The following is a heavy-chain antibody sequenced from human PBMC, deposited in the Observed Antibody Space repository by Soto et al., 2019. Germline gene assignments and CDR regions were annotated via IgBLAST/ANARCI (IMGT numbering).Heavy chain of an antibody. J-gene: IGHJ5*02. CDR1: GYTFTSYD. CDR2: MNPSTGNT. CDR3: ARGRRIGAAAFAP. Sequence: QVQLVQSGAEVKKPGASVKVSCKASGYTFTSYDIIWVRQATGQGLEWMGWMNPSTGNTDSAEKFQGRLTMTRNTSISTVYMGRSGPCVEDTAVYYCARGRRIGAAAFAPWGQGTLVTVSS. D-gene: IGHD2-15*01. V-gene: IGHV1-8*01.